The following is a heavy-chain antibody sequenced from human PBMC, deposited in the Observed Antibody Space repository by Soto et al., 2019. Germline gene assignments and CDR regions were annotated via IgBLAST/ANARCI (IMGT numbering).Heavy chain of an antibody. D-gene: IGHD2-2*01. CDR3: AKFQPWDYYCMDV. V-gene: IGHV3-23*01. Sequence: PGGSLRLSCAASGFSFSSYAMSWVRQAPGKGLEWFSAISGSGGSTYYADAVKGRFTISRDNSKNTLYRQMNSLRAEDTSVYYCAKFQPWDYYCMDVWGQGTTVTVSS. CDR1: GFSFSSYA. J-gene: IGHJ6*02. CDR2: ISGSGGST.